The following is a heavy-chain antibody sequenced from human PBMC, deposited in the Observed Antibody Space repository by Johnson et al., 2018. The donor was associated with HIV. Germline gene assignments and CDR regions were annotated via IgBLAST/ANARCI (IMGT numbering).Heavy chain of an antibody. D-gene: IGHD6-6*01. Sequence: VQLVESGGGVVRPGGSLRLSCAASGSTFDDYGMSWVRQAPGKGLEWVPCINWNGGSTGYADSVKGRFTISSSNAKNSLYLQMNRLTAEDTALYYCASSLVLVRGAFDIWGQGTMVTVSS. J-gene: IGHJ3*02. CDR2: INWNGGST. CDR1: GSTFDDYG. V-gene: IGHV3-20*04. CDR3: ASSLVLVRGAFDI.